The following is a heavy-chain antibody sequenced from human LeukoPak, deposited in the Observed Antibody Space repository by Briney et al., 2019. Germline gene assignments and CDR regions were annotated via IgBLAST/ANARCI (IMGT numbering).Heavy chain of an antibody. J-gene: IGHJ4*02. CDR2: ISSSSSYI. D-gene: IGHD2-8*01. Sequence: GGSLRLSCAASGFTFSSYSMNWVRQAPGKGLEWVSSISSSSSYIYYADSVKGRFTISRDSAKNSLYLQMNSLRAEDTAVYYCARVQHCTNGVCNDYWGQGTLVTVSS. V-gene: IGHV3-21*01. CDR1: GFTFSSYS. CDR3: ARVQHCTNGVCNDY.